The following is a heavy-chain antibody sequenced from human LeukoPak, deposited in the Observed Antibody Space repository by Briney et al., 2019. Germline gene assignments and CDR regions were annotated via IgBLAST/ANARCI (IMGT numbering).Heavy chain of an antibody. CDR3: ASTLGGTANYYYGMDV. CDR2: INSDGSST. CDR1: GFTFSSYS. D-gene: IGHD3-10*01. Sequence: GGSLRLSCAASGFTFSSYSMNWVRQAPGKGLVWVSRINSDGSSTSYADSVKGRFTISRDNAKNTLYLQMNSLRAEDTAVYYCASTLGGTANYYYGMDVWGQGTTVTVSS. J-gene: IGHJ6*02. V-gene: IGHV3-74*01.